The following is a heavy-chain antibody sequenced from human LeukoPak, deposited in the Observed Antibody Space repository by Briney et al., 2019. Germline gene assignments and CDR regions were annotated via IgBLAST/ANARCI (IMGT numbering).Heavy chain of an antibody. Sequence: PSQTLSLTCAISGDSVSSNSAAWNWIRQSPSRGLEWLGRTYYRSKWYNDYAVSVKSRITINPDTSKNQFSLQLNSVTPEDTAVYYCARGDNTGCTPPLVVCHAFDIWGQGTMVTVSS. D-gene: IGHD2-2*01. CDR2: TYYRSKWYN. V-gene: IGHV6-1*01. CDR3: ARGDNTGCTPPLVVCHAFDI. CDR1: GDSVSSNSAA. J-gene: IGHJ3*02.